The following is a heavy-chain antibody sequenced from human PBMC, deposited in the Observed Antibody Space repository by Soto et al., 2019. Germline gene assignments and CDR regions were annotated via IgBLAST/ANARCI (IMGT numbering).Heavy chain of an antibody. CDR3: ARGEQYSGRIFDY. CDR2: TYYRSKWYY. D-gene: IGHD1-26*01. V-gene: IGHV6-1*01. CDR1: GDSVSSNSAG. J-gene: IGHJ4*01. Sequence: SQTLSLTCAITGDSVSSNSAGWSWVRQSPSRGLEWLGRTYYRSKWYYEYAVSVRGRITINPDTTKNQYSLQLNSVTPEDTAVYFCARGEQYSGRIFDYWGQGTLVTVSS.